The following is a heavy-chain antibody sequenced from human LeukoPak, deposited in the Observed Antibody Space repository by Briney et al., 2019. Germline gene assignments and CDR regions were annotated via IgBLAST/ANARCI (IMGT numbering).Heavy chain of an antibody. CDR3: ARVGDILTGYYRPARVYYFDY. Sequence: SETLSLTCTVSGDSISTYYWSWIRQPPGKGLEWIGYIYYSGSTNYNPSLKSRVTISVDTSKNQFSLKLSSVTAADTAVYYCARVGDILTGYYRPARVYYFDYWGQGTLVTVSS. CDR1: GDSISTYY. V-gene: IGHV4-59*01. J-gene: IGHJ4*02. CDR2: IYYSGST. D-gene: IGHD3-9*01.